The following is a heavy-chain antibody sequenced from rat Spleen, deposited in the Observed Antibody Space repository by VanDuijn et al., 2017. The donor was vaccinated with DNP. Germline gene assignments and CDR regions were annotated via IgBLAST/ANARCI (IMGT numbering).Heavy chain of an antibody. V-gene: IGHV3-1*01. CDR2: ISYSGTT. D-gene: IGHD1-7*01. CDR3: AREEAYYGYDYFDY. Sequence: EVQLQESGPGLVKPSQSLSLTCSVTGYSITSSYWGWIRQFPGNKMEWTGDISYSGTTGYNPSLKSRISITRDTSKNQFFLHLNSVTTEDTATYYCAREEAYYGYDYFDYWGQGLMVTVSS. CDR1: GYSITSSY. J-gene: IGHJ2*01.